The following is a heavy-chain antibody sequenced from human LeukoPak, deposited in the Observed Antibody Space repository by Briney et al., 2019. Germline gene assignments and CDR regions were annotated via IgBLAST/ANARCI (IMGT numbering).Heavy chain of an antibody. D-gene: IGHD6-6*01. J-gene: IGHJ6*03. Sequence: SETLSLTCTVSGYSISSGYYWGWIRQPPGKGLEWIGSIYHSGSTYYNPSLKSRVTISVDTSKNQFSLKLSSVTAADTAVYYCARDWGVSARPGYMDVWGKGATVTVSS. CDR1: GYSISSGYY. V-gene: IGHV4-38-2*02. CDR2: IYHSGST. CDR3: ARDWGVSARPGYMDV.